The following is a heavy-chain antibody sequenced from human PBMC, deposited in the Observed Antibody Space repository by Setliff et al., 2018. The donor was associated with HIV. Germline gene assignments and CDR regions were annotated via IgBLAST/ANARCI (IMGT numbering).Heavy chain of an antibody. V-gene: IGHV4-4*08. CDR1: GGSISSYY. Sequence: PSETLSLTCTVSGGSISSYYWSWIRQPPGKGLEWIGYIYTSGSTNYNPSLKSRVTISVDTSKNQFSPKLSSVTAADTAVYYCARDPEFTRAPDYWGQGTLVTVSS. CDR3: ARDPEFTRAPDY. D-gene: IGHD2-15*01. J-gene: IGHJ4*02. CDR2: IYTSGST.